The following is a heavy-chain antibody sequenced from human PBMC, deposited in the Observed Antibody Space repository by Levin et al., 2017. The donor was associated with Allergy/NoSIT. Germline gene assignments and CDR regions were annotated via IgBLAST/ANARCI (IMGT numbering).Heavy chain of an antibody. CDR3: ARDLSPDTTTGKDAFYI. Sequence: LSLTCAASGFAFRKYWMTWVRQATGKGLEWVANINQDGSRRNYADSVKGRFTISRDNAKNSVFLQMNSLRVEDTGVYYCARDLSPDTTTGKDAFYIWGQGIMVTASS. CDR2: INQDGSRR. J-gene: IGHJ3*02. V-gene: IGHV3-7*04. CDR1: GFAFRKYW. D-gene: IGHD1-1*01.